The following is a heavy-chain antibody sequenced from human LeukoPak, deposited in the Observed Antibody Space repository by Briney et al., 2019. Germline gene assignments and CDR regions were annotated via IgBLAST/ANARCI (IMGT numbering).Heavy chain of an antibody. J-gene: IGHJ4*02. CDR2: ISSSSSYI. CDR1: GFTFSSYS. V-gene: IGHV3-21*04. Sequence: PGGSLRLSCAASGFTFSSYSMNWVRQAPGKGLEWVSSISSSSSYIYYADSVKGRFTISRDNAKNSLYLQMNSLRAEGTAVYYCAKSTSGYSSSWYDYWGQGTLVTVSS. CDR3: AKSTSGYSSSWYDY. D-gene: IGHD6-13*01.